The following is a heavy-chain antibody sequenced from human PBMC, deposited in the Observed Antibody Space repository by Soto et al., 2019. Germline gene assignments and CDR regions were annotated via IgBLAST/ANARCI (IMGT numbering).Heavy chain of an antibody. CDR1: GFALSDHY. Sequence: EVQLVESGGGLVQPGGSLRLSCAASGFALSDHYMDWVRQAPGKGLEWVGRSRNKLKSYTTEYAAPVKGSFTISRDDSKNSLYLQTNSLKTEDTAVYYCTRLYTTSGGMDSWGQGTLVTFSS. CDR2: SRNKLKSYTT. CDR3: TRLYTTSGGMDS. V-gene: IGHV3-72*01. J-gene: IGHJ4*02. D-gene: IGHD2-15*01.